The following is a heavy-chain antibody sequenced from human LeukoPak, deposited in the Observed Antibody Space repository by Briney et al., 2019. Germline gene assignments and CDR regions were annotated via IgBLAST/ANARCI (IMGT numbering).Heavy chain of an antibody. J-gene: IGHJ4*02. Sequence: PGGSLRLSCALSGFIVTNNYMSWVRQAPGKGLEWVSVFYFGGATYYADSVKGRFTISRDNSENTLYLQMKSLRAEDTAVYYCARGDGYNFFDYWGQGTLVTVSS. V-gene: IGHV3-53*01. CDR3: ARGDGYNFFDY. CDR2: FYFGGAT. CDR1: GFIVTNNY. D-gene: IGHD5-24*01.